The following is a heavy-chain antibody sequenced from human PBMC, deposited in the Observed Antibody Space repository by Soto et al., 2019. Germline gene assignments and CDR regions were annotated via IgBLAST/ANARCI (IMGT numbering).Heavy chain of an antibody. V-gene: IGHV3-23*01. D-gene: IGHD3-3*01. CDR2: ISGSGDST. Sequence: EVQLLESGGGLVQPGGSLRLSCAASGFTFSNYAMSWVRQAPGKGLGWVSAISGSGDSTYYADSVKGRFTISRDQYKNTLFLQMHSLGAEATALYYCAKDEDAEWLFGVVTLARFDSWGPGTLVTVSS. J-gene: IGHJ4*02. CDR3: AKDEDAEWLFGVVTLARFDS. CDR1: GFTFSNYA.